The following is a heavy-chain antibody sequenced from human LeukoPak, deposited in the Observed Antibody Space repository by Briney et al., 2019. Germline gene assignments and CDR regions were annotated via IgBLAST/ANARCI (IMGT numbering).Heavy chain of an antibody. CDR1: GFTFSSYG. Sequence: GGSLRLSCAASGFTFSSYGMSWVRQAPGKGLEWVSAISGSGGSTYYADSVKGRFIISRDNSKNTLYLQMNSLRADDTAVYYCARDDTTSGYYEFGYWGQGTLVTVSS. CDR3: ARDDTTSGYYEFGY. V-gene: IGHV3-23*01. CDR2: ISGSGGST. J-gene: IGHJ4*02. D-gene: IGHD5-12*01.